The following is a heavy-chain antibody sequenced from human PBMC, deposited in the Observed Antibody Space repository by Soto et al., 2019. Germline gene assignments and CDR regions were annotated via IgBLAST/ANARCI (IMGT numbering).Heavy chain of an antibody. J-gene: IGHJ5*02. CDR3: ARVVASACIDRLDP. Sequence: QVQLQESGPGLVKPSWTLSLTCAVSGGSSSSSNWWSWVRQPPVNGREGIGEIYHSGSTNYNPSLRCRVTRSVDTSKRQFSLQLSSVTAADTTVYYCARVVASACIDRLDPWGQGTLVTVSS. CDR1: GGSSSSSNW. V-gene: IGHV4-4*02. CDR2: IYHSGST. D-gene: IGHD6-13*01.